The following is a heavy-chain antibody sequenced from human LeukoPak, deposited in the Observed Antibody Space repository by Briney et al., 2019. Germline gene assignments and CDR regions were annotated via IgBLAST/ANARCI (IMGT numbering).Heavy chain of an antibody. CDR2: INPNSGGT. CDR1: GYTFTGYY. J-gene: IGHJ6*02. Sequence: ASVKVSCKASGYTFTGYYMHWVRQAPGQGLEWMGWINPNSGGTNYAQKFQGRVTMTRDTSISTAYMELRSPRSDDTAVYYCARDGSGSYMFSRRNSYGMDVWGQGTTVTVSS. V-gene: IGHV1-2*02. CDR3: ARDGSGSYMFSRRNSYGMDV. D-gene: IGHD3-10*01.